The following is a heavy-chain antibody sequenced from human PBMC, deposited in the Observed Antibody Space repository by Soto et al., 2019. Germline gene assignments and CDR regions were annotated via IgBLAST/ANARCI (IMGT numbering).Heavy chain of an antibody. CDR2: FHYSGRT. V-gene: IGHV4-39*01. J-gene: IGHJ6*02. CDR1: GGSISSGPYS. D-gene: IGHD2-2*01. Sequence: SETLSLTCSVSGGSISSGPYSWGWIRQPPGTGLEWIGTFHYSGRTYYSPSLESRVTISVDTSKNQFSLKVSSVTAADTAVFYCARLAGYCSGTSCYGYYGMDVWGQGTTVTVS. CDR3: ARLAGYCSGTSCYGYYGMDV.